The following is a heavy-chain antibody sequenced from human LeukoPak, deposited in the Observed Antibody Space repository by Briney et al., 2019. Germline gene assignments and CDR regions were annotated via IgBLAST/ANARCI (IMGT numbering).Heavy chain of an antibody. CDR3: ARAPMIVVVFPPRLDF. CDR2: INPNTGGT. Sequence: ASVKVSCKTSGYTFTGYYMHWVRQAPGQGLEWMGWINPNTGGTNYAQKFQGRVTMTRDTSISTAYMELSSLKSDDTAMYYCARAPMIVVVFPPRLDFWGQGTLVTVSS. CDR1: GYTFTGYY. J-gene: IGHJ4*02. D-gene: IGHD3-22*01. V-gene: IGHV1-2*02.